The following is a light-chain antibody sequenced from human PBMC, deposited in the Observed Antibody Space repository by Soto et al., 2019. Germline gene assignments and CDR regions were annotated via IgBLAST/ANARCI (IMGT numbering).Light chain of an antibody. V-gene: IGKV3-15*01. CDR1: QSVSSN. J-gene: IGKJ2*01. CDR3: QQY. Sequence: EIVMTQSPATLSVSPGERATVSCRASQSVSSNLAWYQQKPGQAPRLLIYGASTRATGIPARFSGSGSGTEFTLTIGSLQSEDFAVYYCQQYIGQGTKLEIK. CDR2: GAS.